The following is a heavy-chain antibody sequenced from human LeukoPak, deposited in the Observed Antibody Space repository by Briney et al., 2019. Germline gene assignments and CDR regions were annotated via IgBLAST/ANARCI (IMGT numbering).Heavy chain of an antibody. V-gene: IGHV3-21*01. J-gene: IGHJ6*03. D-gene: IGHD6-6*01. CDR2: ISSSSSYI. Sequence: GGSLRLSCAASGFTFSSYSMNWVRQAPGKWLEWVSSISSSSSYIYYADSVKGRFTISRDNAKNSLYLQMNSLRAEDTAVYYCARVKGSSSAYYMDVWGKGTTVTVSS. CDR3: ARVKGSSSAYYMDV. CDR1: GFTFSSYS.